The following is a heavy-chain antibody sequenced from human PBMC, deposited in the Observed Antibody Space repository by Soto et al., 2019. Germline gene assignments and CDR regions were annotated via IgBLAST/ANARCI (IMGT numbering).Heavy chain of an antibody. V-gene: IGHV3-21*01. D-gene: IGHD1-20*01. CDR3: ARDWLTGTPNWFDP. CDR2: ISSSSSYI. J-gene: IGHJ5*02. Sequence: KTGGSLRLSCAASGFTFSSYSMNWVRQAPGKGLEWVSSISSSSSYIYYADSVKGRFTISRDNAKNSLYLQMNSLRAEDTAVYYCARDWLTGTPNWFDPWGQGTLVTVSS. CDR1: GFTFSSYS.